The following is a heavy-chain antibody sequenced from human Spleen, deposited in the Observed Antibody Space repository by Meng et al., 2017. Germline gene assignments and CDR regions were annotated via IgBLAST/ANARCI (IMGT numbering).Heavy chain of an antibody. CDR3: AKDGAYRCLQSDYFDY. J-gene: IGHJ4*02. V-gene: IGHV3-21*04. CDR2: ISSSSSYI. CDR1: GFTFSSYS. D-gene: IGHD5-24*01. Sequence: GESLKISCAASGFTFSSYSMNWVRQAPGKGLEWVSSISSSSSYIYYADSVKGRFTISRDNAKNSLYLQMNSLRAEDTALYYCAKDGAYRCLQSDYFDYWGQGTLITVSS.